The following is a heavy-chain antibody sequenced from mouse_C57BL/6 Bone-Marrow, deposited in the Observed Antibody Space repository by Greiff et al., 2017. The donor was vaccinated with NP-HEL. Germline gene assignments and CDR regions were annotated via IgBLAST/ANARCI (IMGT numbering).Heavy chain of an antibody. CDR1: GFTFSSYG. V-gene: IGHV5-6*01. J-gene: IGHJ3*01. Sequence: EVKLVESGGDLVKPGGSLKLSCAASGFTFSSYGMSWVRQTPDKRLEWVATISSGGSYTYYPDSVKGRFTISRDNAKNTLYLQMSSLKSEDTARYYCARLELGPWFAYWGQGTLVTVSA. CDR3: ARLELGPWFAY. CDR2: ISSGGSYT. D-gene: IGHD4-1*01.